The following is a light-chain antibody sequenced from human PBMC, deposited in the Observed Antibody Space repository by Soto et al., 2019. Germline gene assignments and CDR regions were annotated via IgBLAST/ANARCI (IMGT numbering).Light chain of an antibody. CDR2: TNN. CDR3: ATWDDSLNGYV. J-gene: IGLJ1*01. CDR1: DSNIGSNP. Sequence: QAVVTQPPSASGTPGQRITISCSGSDSNIGSNPVTWYQQLPRTGPKLLIYTNNQRPSGVPDRFSGSGSGTSASLAISGLQSGDEADYYCATWDDSLNGYVFGTGTKVTVL. V-gene: IGLV1-44*01.